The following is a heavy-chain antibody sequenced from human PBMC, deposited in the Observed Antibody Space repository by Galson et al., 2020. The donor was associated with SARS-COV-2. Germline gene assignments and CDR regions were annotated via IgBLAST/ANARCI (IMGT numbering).Heavy chain of an antibody. D-gene: IGHD6-19*01. CDR2: IDSNGGST. CDR1: GFTLSSHS. Sequence: GESLKISCSASGFTLSSHSLHWARQAPGKRLEYLSAIDSNGGSTYYADSVKGRFTISRDNSQNMLYLQMSGLTAEDTAVYYCFSSFWLGLWGQGTTVIVSS. V-gene: IGHV3-64D*06. J-gene: IGHJ3*01. CDR3: FSSFWLGL.